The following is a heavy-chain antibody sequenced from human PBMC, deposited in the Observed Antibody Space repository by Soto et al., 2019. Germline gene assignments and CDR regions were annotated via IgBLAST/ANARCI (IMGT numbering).Heavy chain of an antibody. V-gene: IGHV3-7*04. CDR2: IKEDGTET. Sequence: GGSLRLSCAASGFTFSSYWMGWVRQAPGKGLEWVANIKEDGTETYYVDSVKGRFTISRDNTENSLFLQMNRLSAEDTAVYYCARVTTPRPYDSWGQGNLVTVSS. D-gene: IGHD6-6*01. CDR1: GFTFSSYW. CDR3: ARVTTPRPYDS. J-gene: IGHJ4*02.